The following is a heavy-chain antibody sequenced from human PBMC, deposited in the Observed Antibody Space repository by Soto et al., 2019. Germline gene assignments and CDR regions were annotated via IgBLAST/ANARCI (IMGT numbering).Heavy chain of an antibody. V-gene: IGHV3-33*01. CDR1: GFTFSSYG. J-gene: IGHJ4*02. CDR2: IWYDGSNK. CDR3: ARDRADGYNFRHSFFDY. Sequence: QVQLVESGGGVVQPGRSLRLSCAASGFTFSSYGMHWVRQAPGKGLEWVAVIWYDGSNKYYADSVKGRFTISRDNSKNTLYLQMNSLRAEDTAVYYCARDRADGYNFRHSFFDYWGQGTLVTVSS. D-gene: IGHD5-12*01.